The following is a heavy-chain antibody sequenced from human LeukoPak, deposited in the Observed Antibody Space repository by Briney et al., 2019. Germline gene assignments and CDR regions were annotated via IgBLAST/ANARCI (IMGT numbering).Heavy chain of an antibody. CDR3: ARGDIAVAGPLFDY. D-gene: IGHD6-19*01. Sequence: SETLSLTCTVSGGSISSYYWSWIRQPPGKGLEWIGYIYYSGSTNYNPSLKSRVTISVDTSKNQFSLKLSSVTAADTAVYYCARGDIAVAGPLFDYWGQGTLVTVSS. CDR1: GGSISSYY. J-gene: IGHJ4*02. V-gene: IGHV4-59*01. CDR2: IYYSGST.